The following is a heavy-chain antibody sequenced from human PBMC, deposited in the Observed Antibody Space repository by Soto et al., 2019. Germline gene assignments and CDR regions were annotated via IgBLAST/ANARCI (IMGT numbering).Heavy chain of an antibody. Sequence: SVKGSCKASGDTFSSYAIGWVRQAHGQGLEWMGGIIPIFGTANYAQKFQGRVTITADESTSTAYMELSSLRSEDTAVYYCARDPESSGWYRKGFDPWGQGTLVTVSS. CDR1: GDTFSSYA. D-gene: IGHD6-19*01. V-gene: IGHV1-69*13. CDR2: IIPIFGTA. CDR3: ARDPESSGWYRKGFDP. J-gene: IGHJ5*02.